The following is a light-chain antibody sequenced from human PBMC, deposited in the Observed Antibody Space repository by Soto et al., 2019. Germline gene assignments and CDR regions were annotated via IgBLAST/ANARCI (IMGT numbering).Light chain of an antibody. V-gene: IGLV2-23*03. Sequence: QAVVTQPASVSGSPGQSITISCTGTSSDVGTYNLVSWYQHHPGKAPKLMIYEGSKRPSGVSNRFSGSKSGNTASLRISGLQAEDEADYFCCSYAGRRSILWVFGGGTKLTVL. J-gene: IGLJ3*02. CDR1: SSDVGTYNL. CDR3: CSYAGRRSILWV. CDR2: EGS.